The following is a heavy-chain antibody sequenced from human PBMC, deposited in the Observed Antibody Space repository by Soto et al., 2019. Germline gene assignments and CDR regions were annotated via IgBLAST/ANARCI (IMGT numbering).Heavy chain of an antibody. CDR2: IYYSGST. V-gene: IGHV4-61*01. D-gene: IGHD6-19*01. Sequence: SETLSLTCTVSGGSVSSGSYYWSWIRQPPGKGLEWIGYIYYSGSTNYNPSLKSRVTISVDTSKNQFSLKLSAVTAADTAVYYCAREQWSPPNWFDPWGQGTLVTVSS. J-gene: IGHJ5*02. CDR1: GGSVSSGSYY. CDR3: AREQWSPPNWFDP.